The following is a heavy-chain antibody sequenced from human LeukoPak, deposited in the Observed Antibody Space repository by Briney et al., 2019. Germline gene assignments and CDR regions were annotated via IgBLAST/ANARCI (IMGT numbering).Heavy chain of an antibody. CDR2: VSYSGSA. D-gene: IGHD3-10*01. CDR3: ARAKYYYGSGSPYYFDY. V-gene: IGHV4-59*01. Sequence: SETLSLTCTVSGGSISSYYWSWIRQPPGKGLEWIGYVSYSGSANYNPSLKSRVTISVDTSENQFSLRLSSVTAADTAVYYCARAKYYYGSGSPYYFDYWGQGTLVTVSS. J-gene: IGHJ4*02. CDR1: GGSISSYY.